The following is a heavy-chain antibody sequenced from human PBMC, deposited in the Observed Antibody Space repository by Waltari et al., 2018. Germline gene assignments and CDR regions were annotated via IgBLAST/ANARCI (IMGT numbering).Heavy chain of an antibody. CDR3: ARGVRGVVIAHYYYYMDV. J-gene: IGHJ6*03. Sequence: QVQLQESGPGLVKPSETLSLTCTVSGGSISSYYWSWIRPPAGKGLEWIGRIYTSGSTNYNPSLKSRVTMSVDTSKNQFSLKLSSVTAADTPVYYCARGVRGVVIAHYYYYMDVWGKGTTVTISS. V-gene: IGHV4-4*07. D-gene: IGHD2-21*01. CDR1: GGSISSYY. CDR2: IYTSGST.